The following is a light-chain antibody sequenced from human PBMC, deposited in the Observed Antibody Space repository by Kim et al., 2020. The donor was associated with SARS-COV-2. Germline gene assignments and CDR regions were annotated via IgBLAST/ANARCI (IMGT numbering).Light chain of an antibody. CDR3: QSYDSSLSGWV. V-gene: IGLV1-40*01. Sequence: QRVTISCTGSSSNIGAGYDVHWYQHLPGTAPKRLIYGNSNRPSGVPDRFSGSKSGTSASLAITGLQAEDEADYYCQSYDSSLSGWVFGGGTQLTVL. J-gene: IGLJ3*02. CDR2: GNS. CDR1: SSNIGAGYD.